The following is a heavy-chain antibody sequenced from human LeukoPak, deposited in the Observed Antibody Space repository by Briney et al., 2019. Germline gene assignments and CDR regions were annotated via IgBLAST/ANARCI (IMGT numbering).Heavy chain of an antibody. CDR2: ISAYNGNT. J-gene: IGHJ4*02. Sequence: GASVKVSCRASGGTFSSYAISWVRQAPGQGLEWMGWISAYNGNTNYAQKLQGRVTMTTDTSTSTAYMELRSLRSDDTAVYYCARDLVQAARRVDYWGQGTLVTVSS. D-gene: IGHD6-6*01. CDR3: ARDLVQAARRVDY. V-gene: IGHV1-18*01. CDR1: GGTFSSYA.